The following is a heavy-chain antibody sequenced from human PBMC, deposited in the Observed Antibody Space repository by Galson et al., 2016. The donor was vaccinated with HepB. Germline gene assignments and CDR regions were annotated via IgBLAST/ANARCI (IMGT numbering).Heavy chain of an antibody. D-gene: IGHD3-22*01. CDR2: ISSNGGST. J-gene: IGHJ2*01. V-gene: IGHV3-64*04. Sequence: SLRLSCAASGFTFSSYAMHWVRQAPGKGLEYVSAISSNGGSTYYADSVKGRFTISRDQAKNTLYMRMNSLRAEDTAVYYCARDSDTSGLHWYFDLWGRGTLVTVSS. CDR1: GFTFSSYA. CDR3: ARDSDTSGLHWYFDL.